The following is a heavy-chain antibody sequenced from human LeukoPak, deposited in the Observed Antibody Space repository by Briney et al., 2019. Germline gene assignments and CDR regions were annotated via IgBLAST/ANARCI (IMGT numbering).Heavy chain of an antibody. J-gene: IGHJ5*02. CDR3: ARDEPGVVVVAAPRYNWFDP. CDR2: IYTSGST. V-gene: IGHV4-61*02. D-gene: IGHD2-15*01. CDR1: DGSISSDSYY. Sequence: SETLSLTCTVSDGSISSDSYYWSWLRPPDGQELEWIVRIYTSGSTNSNPSLKSRVTISVDTTKNQFSLKLSSVTAADTAVYYCARDEPGVVVVAAPRYNWFDPWGQGTLVTVSS.